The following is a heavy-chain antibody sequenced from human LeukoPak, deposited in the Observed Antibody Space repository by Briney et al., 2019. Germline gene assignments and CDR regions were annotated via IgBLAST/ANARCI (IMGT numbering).Heavy chain of an antibody. Sequence: NPGGSLRLSCAASGFTFSISSMNWVRHGPGKRLGWVSSISSSSSYIYYADTVRGGFTISRDNAKNSLYLHMNTLRAEDTAVYYCARARTTGEVDYWGQGTLVTVSS. CDR1: GFTFSISS. J-gene: IGHJ4*02. CDR2: ISSSSSYI. CDR3: ARARTTGEVDY. D-gene: IGHD7-27*01. V-gene: IGHV3-21*01.